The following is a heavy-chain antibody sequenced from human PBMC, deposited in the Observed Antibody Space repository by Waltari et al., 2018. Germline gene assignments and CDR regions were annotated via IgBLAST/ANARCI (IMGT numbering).Heavy chain of an antibody. CDR1: GGSISSSSYY. Sequence: QLQLQESGPGLVKPSETLSLTCTVSGGSISSSSYYWGWIRQPPGKGLEWIGSIYYSGSTYYNPSLKSRVTISVDTSKNQFSLKLSSVTAADTAVYYCARDPVRFLEWLVGAFDIWGQGTMVTVSS. D-gene: IGHD3-3*01. J-gene: IGHJ3*02. CDR2: IYYSGST. V-gene: IGHV4-39*07. CDR3: ARDPVRFLEWLVGAFDI.